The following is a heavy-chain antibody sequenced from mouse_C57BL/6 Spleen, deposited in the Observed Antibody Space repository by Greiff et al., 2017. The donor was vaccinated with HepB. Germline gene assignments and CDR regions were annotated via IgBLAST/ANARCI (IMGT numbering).Heavy chain of an antibody. CDR2: IDPSDSYT. Sequence: VQLQQPGAELVMPGASVKLSCKASGYTFTSYWMHWVKQRPGQGLEWIGEIDPSDSYTNYNQKFKGKSTLTVDKSSSTAYMQLSSLTSEDSAVYYCARRGTAQATGNYAMDYWGQGTSVTVSS. CDR1: GYTFTSYW. D-gene: IGHD3-2*02. CDR3: ARRGTAQATGNYAMDY. V-gene: IGHV1-69*01. J-gene: IGHJ4*01.